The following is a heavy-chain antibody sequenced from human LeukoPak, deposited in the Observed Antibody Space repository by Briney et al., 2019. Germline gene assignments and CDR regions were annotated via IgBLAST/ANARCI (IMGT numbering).Heavy chain of an antibody. Sequence: GASVKVSCKASGYTFTSYDINWVRQATGQGLEWMGWMNPNSGNTGYAQKFQGRVTITRNTSISTAYMELSSLRSEDTAVYYCATVDSSGYSQFDYWGQGTLVTASS. V-gene: IGHV1-8*03. CDR3: ATVDSSGYSQFDY. CDR1: GYTFTSYD. J-gene: IGHJ4*02. D-gene: IGHD3-22*01. CDR2: MNPNSGNT.